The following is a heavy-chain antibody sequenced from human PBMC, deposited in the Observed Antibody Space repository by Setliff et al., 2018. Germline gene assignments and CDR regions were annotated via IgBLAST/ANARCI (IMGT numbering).Heavy chain of an antibody. Sequence: SETLSLTCTVSGGSISGYYWSWVRQPPGKGLEFIGYMYYSGTTNYNPSLKSRVTISLDTSRNQSSLKLKSVTAADTALYYCVRWVYDSSGSRFDPWGQGTLVTVS. V-gene: IGHV4-59*01. CDR3: VRWVYDSSGSRFDP. CDR2: MYYSGTT. D-gene: IGHD3-22*01. CDR1: GGSISGYY. J-gene: IGHJ5*02.